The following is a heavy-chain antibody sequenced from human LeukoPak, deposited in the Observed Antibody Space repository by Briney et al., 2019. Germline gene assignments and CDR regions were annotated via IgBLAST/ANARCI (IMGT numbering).Heavy chain of an antibody. D-gene: IGHD2-15*01. CDR2: ISSSSSYI. J-gene: IGHJ3*02. CDR1: GFTFSSYS. V-gene: IGHV3-21*01. Sequence: GGSLRLSCAASGFTFSSYSMNWVRQAPGKGLEWVSSISSSSSYIYYADSVKGRFTISRDNAKNSLYLQMNSLRAEDTAVYYCARGGYCSGGSCYAAAFDIWGQGTMVTVSS. CDR3: ARGGYCSGGSCYAAAFDI.